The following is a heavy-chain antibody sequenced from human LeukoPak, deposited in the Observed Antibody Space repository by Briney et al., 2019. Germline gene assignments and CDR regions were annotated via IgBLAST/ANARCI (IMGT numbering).Heavy chain of an antibody. CDR2: IWYDGSNK. CDR1: GFTFSSYG. CDR3: AKAPSGTPYYFDY. V-gene: IGHV3-33*06. J-gene: IGHJ4*02. D-gene: IGHD3-10*01. Sequence: PGRSLRLSCAAFGFTFSSYGMHWVRQAPGKGLEWVAVIWYDGSNKYYADSVKGRFTISRDNSKNTLYLQMNSLRAEDTAVYYCAKAPSGTPYYFDYWGQGTLVTVSS.